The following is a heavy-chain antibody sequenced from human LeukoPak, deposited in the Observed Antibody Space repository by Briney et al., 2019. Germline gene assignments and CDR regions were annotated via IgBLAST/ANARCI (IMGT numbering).Heavy chain of an antibody. V-gene: IGHV3-11*01. CDR2: ISSSGSTI. J-gene: IGHJ4*02. CDR1: GFTFSDYY. Sequence: PGGSLRLSCAASGFTFSDYYMSWIRQAPGKGLEWVSYISSSGSTIYYADSVKGRFTISRDNAKNSRYLQMNSLRAEDTAVYYCARGCSSTSCYTSLWGQGTLVTVSS. D-gene: IGHD2-2*02. CDR3: ARGCSSTSCYTSL.